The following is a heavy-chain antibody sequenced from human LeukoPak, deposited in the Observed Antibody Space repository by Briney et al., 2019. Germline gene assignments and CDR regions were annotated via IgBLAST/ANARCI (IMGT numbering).Heavy chain of an antibody. J-gene: IGHJ4*02. V-gene: IGHV4-59*01. Sequence: SETLSLTCTVSGGSISSFFWSWIRQPPGKGLEWIGYVHSSGSTKYNPSLKSRLIISVDMSKNQFSLKPRSVSVADTAVYYCARLAPGNYDILTGDPKVVFDYWGQGALVTVSS. CDR1: GGSISSFF. CDR3: ARLAPGNYDILTGDPKVVFDY. CDR2: VHSSGST. D-gene: IGHD3-9*01.